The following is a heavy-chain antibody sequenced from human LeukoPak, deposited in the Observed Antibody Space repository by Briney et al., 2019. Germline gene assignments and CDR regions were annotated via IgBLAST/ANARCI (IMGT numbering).Heavy chain of an antibody. CDR3: ARDRGYCSSTSCCDNH. CDR2: INSDGSST. D-gene: IGHD2-2*01. V-gene: IGHV3-74*01. Sequence: GGSLRLSCAASGFTFSSYWMHWVRQAPGKGLVWVSRINSDGSSTSYAGSVKGRFTISRDNAKNTLYLQMNSLRAEDTAVYYCARDRGYCSSTSCCDNHWGQGTLVTVSS. CDR1: GFTFSSYW. J-gene: IGHJ5*02.